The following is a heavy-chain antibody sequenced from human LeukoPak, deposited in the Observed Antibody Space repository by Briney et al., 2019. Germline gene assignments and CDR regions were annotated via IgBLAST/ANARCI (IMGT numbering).Heavy chain of an antibody. CDR2: TSFDGSDN. J-gene: IGHJ4*02. CDR1: GFTFSSYA. CDR3: ARAPGTMIVVDY. D-gene: IGHD3-22*01. V-gene: IGHV3-30*04. Sequence: GRSLRLSCAASGFTFSSYAMHWVRQAPGKGLKWVAVTSFDGSDNYYADSVKGRFTISRDNSKNTLYLQMNSLRPDNTAVYYCARAPGTMIVVDYWGQGTLVTVSS.